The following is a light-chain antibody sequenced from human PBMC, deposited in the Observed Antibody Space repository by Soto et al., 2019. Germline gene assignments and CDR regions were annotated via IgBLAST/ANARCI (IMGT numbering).Light chain of an antibody. Sequence: DIQMTKSPSSLSASIGDRVTITCQASQNITNNLSWYQQKPGKAPNLLIYHSSKLAKVVTSRFSGSGSGTDFSFIITSLQREDLATYYCQQYYGLPPLTFGQGTRLEIK. J-gene: IGKJ5*01. V-gene: IGKV1-33*01. CDR3: QQYYGLPPLT. CDR2: HSS. CDR1: QNITNN.